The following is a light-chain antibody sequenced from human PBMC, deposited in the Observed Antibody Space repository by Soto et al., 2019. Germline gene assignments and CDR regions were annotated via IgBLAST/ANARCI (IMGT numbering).Light chain of an antibody. CDR1: SSDVGGYNY. J-gene: IGLJ3*02. CDR2: DVS. V-gene: IGLV2-11*01. Sequence: QSALTQPRSVSGSPGQSVTISCTGTSSDVGGYNYVSWYQQHPGKAPKLMIYDVSKRPSGVPDRFSGSKSGNTASLTISGLQAVDEADYYCCSYAGSYVWVFGGGTKLTVL. CDR3: CSYAGSYVWV.